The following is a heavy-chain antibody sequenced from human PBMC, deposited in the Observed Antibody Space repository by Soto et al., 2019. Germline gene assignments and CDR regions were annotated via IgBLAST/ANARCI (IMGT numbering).Heavy chain of an antibody. CDR2: IYYSGST. Sequence: PXETLSLTCTVAGCSISSYYWSWIRQPPGKGLEWIGYIYYSGSTNYNPSLKSRVTISVDTSKNQFSLKLSSVTAADTAVYYCARDGDSSGWYLLWGQGTLVTVSS. CDR1: GCSISSYY. D-gene: IGHD6-19*01. CDR3: ARDGDSSGWYLL. V-gene: IGHV4-59*01. J-gene: IGHJ4*02.